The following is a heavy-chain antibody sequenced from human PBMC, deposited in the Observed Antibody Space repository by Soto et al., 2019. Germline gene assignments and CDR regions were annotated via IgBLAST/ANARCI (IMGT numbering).Heavy chain of an antibody. J-gene: IGHJ5*02. CDR3: AKGDRVGATEFDT. CDR2: ISYDENLK. CDR1: GFTFRGYG. V-gene: IGHV3-30*18. D-gene: IGHD1-26*01. Sequence: QEQLVESGGGVVQPGRSLRLSCAASGFTFRGYGMHWVRQAPGKGLEWVAVISYDENLKKYIDSVKGRFTISRDNSKNTLYLQMNDLRSDDTAVYYCAKGDRVGATEFDTWGQGTLVTVSS.